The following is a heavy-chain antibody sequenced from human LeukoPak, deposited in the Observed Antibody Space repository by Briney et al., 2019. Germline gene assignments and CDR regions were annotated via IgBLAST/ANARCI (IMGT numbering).Heavy chain of an antibody. CDR3: ARGVGDFGVTDYFYGMDV. V-gene: IGHV1-2*02. D-gene: IGHD3-3*01. J-gene: IGHJ6*02. CDR2: INPNSGGT. Sequence: GASVKVSCKASGYTLTGYYMHWVRQAPGQGLEWMGWINPNSGGTNYAQKFQGRVTMTRDTSIRTAYMELSRLRSDDTSVYYCARGVGDFGVTDYFYGMDVWGQGTTVTVSS. CDR1: GYTLTGYY.